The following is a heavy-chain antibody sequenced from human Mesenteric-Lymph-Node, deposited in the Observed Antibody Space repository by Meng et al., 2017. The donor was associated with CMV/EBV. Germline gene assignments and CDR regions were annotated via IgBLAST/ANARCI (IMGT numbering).Heavy chain of an antibody. D-gene: IGHD2/OR15-2a*01. Sequence: ASVKVSCKASGYTFTSYDINWVRQATGQGLEWMGWMNPNSGDTGYAQKFQGRVTITRNTSISTAYMELSSLRSEDTAVYYCARGKASFLRGYGMDVWGQGTTVTVSS. V-gene: IGHV1-8*01. CDR2: MNPNSGDT. J-gene: IGHJ6*02. CDR3: ARGKASFLRGYGMDV. CDR1: GYTFTSYD.